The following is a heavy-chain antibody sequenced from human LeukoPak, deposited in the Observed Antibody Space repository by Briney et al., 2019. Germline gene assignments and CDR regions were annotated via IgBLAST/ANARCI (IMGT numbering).Heavy chain of an antibody. J-gene: IGHJ4*02. CDR3: ATHMTTVTTGHDY. V-gene: IGHV3-23*01. CDR1: GFTFSSYA. CDR2: ISGSGGST. D-gene: IGHD4-17*01. Sequence: GGSLRLSCAASGFTFSSYAMSWVRQAPGKGLEWVSAISGSGGSTYYADSVKGRFTISRDNSKNTLYLQMNSLRAEDTAVYYRATHMTTVTTGHDYWGQGTLVTVSS.